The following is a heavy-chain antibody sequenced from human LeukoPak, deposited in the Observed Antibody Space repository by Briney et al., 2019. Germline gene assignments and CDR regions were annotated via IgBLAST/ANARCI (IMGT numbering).Heavy chain of an antibody. CDR1: GGSISSSSYY. V-gene: IGHV4-39*07. Sequence: SETLSLTCTVSGGSISSSSYYWGWIRQPPGKGLEWIGSIYYSGSTFYNPSLKSRVTISVDTSKNQFSLKLSSVTAADTAVYYCARKHSSAMLGYFDYWGQGTLVTVSS. CDR3: ARKHSSAMLGYFDY. D-gene: IGHD6-19*01. CDR2: IYYSGST. J-gene: IGHJ4*02.